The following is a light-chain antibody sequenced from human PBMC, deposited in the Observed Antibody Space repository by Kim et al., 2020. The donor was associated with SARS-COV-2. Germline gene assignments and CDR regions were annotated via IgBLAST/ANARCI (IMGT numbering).Light chain of an antibody. CDR1: KLEKGY. Sequence: SVSPGQTASITCAGDKLEKGYVCWYQQKPGQSPVLVLYQDNQRPSGIPERFSGSNSGNTATLTISGTQALDEADYYCQAWDSSTVVFGGGTKLTVL. CDR3: QAWDSSTVV. V-gene: IGLV3-1*01. CDR2: QDN. J-gene: IGLJ2*01.